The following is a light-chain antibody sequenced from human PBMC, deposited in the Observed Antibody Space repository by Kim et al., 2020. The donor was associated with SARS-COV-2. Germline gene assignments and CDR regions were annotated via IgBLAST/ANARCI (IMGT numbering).Light chain of an antibody. V-gene: IGKV1-16*01. CDR3: QQYNAYPLT. CDR2: AAS. CDR1: LAIGEW. Sequence: ASVGDKITITCGAGLAIGEWLAWFQQKPGEAPKSLIYAASSLQTGVSARFRGRGSGTDFNLTINGLQPEDFATYFCQQYNAYPLTFGGGTKVDIK. J-gene: IGKJ4*01.